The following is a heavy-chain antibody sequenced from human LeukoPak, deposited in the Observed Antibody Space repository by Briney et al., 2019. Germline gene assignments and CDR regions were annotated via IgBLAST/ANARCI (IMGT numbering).Heavy chain of an antibody. V-gene: IGHV4-38-2*01. D-gene: IGHD1-20*01. J-gene: IGHJ3*02. Sequence: SXXLSLTCAVSGYSISSGYYWGWIRQPPGKGLEWIGSIYHSGSTYYNPCLKSRVTISVETSKKQFSLKLSSVTAADTAVYYCARVRGITGTGAFDIWGQGTMVTVSS. CDR1: GYSISSGYY. CDR3: ARVRGITGTGAFDI. CDR2: IYHSGST.